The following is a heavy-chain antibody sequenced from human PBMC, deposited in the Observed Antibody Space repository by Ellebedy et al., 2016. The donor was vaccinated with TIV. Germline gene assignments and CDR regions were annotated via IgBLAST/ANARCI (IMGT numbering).Heavy chain of an antibody. CDR1: GFTFSSYA. CDR2: ISGSGGST. D-gene: IGHD6-13*01. V-gene: IGHV3-23*01. CDR3: AKDVGYSSRRDY. J-gene: IGHJ4*02. Sequence: GGSLRLSXAASGFTFSSYAMSWVRQAPGKGLEWVSAISGSGGSTYYADSVKGRFTISRDNSKNTLYLQMNSLRAEDTAVYYCAKDVGYSSRRDYWGQGTLVTVSS.